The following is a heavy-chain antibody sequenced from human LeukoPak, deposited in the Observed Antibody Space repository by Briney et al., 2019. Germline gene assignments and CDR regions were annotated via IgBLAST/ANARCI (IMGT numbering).Heavy chain of an antibody. CDR1: GYSFTSYW. J-gene: IGHJ6*02. V-gene: IGHV5-51*01. Sequence: GESLKISCKGSGYSFTSYWIGWVRQMPGKGLEWMGIIYPGDSDTRYSPSFQGQVTISADKSISTAYLQWSSLKASDTAMYYCARRSHGDYAYYYYGMDVWGQGTTVTVSS. CDR2: IYPGDSDT. D-gene: IGHD4-17*01. CDR3: ARRSHGDYAYYYYGMDV.